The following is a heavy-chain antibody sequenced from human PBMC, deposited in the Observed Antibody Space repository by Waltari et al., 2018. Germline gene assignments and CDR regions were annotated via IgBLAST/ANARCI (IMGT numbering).Heavy chain of an antibody. V-gene: IGHV3-7*01. J-gene: IGHJ4*02. D-gene: IGHD3-9*01. CDR3: ARDHWFSLDL. Sequence: EEQVVESGGGLVEPGGSGRLAGVASGVTVRAHWYARVRQAPGKGLECVAKIKKDGTGEMYVDSVKVRFTISKDNPKNSVFLQMNSLRAEDTAVYYCARDHWFSLDLWGQGTLVTVSS. CDR1: GVTVRAHW. CDR2: IKKDGTGE.